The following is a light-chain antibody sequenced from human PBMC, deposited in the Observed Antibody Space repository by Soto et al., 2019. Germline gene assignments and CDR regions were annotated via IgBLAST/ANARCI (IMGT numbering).Light chain of an antibody. CDR3: QQYYTNPFT. J-gene: IGKJ4*01. V-gene: IGKV4-1*01. CDR1: QSVLYSTNNKNY. CDR2: CAS. Sequence: DFVMTQAPDSLAVSLGERATINCKSSQSVLYSTNNKNYLAWYQQKPGQPPKLLIYCASTRESGVPDRFSGSGSGTDFTLTICSLQAEDEALYFCQQYYTNPFTFGGGTKVEIK.